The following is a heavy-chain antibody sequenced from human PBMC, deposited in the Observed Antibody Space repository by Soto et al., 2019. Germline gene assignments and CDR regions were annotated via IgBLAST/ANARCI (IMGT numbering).Heavy chain of an antibody. CDR3: ARGRTVRNYADDSSDYFYFFDY. CDR1: GYSVSTFY. D-gene: IGHD3-22*01. Sequence: SETLSLTCTVSGYSVSTFYLGWMRQSPGKELECIGYVYYTGSTNYNPSLKSRVTISVDRSKNQFSLKLTSANAADTAVYYCARGRTVRNYADDSSDYFYFFDYWGQGTQVTVSS. CDR2: VYYTGST. J-gene: IGHJ4*02. V-gene: IGHV4-59*02.